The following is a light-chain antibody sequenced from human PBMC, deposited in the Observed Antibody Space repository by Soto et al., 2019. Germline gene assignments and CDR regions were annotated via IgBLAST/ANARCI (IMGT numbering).Light chain of an antibody. CDR2: DAS. J-gene: IGKJ1*01. V-gene: IGKV1-39*01. CDR1: QTISSN. Sequence: DIQMTQSPSSLSASVGAMVTITCLASQTISSNLNWYRQKLGKAPTLLIYDASTLQSGVPSRFSGLGSGTDFALTISSLQSEDFAVYYCQQYNNWPETFGQGTKVDNK. CDR3: QQYNNWPET.